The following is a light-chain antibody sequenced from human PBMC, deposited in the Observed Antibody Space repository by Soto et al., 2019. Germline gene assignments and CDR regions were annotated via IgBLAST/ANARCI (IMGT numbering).Light chain of an antibody. CDR2: DAS. Sequence: EIVMTQSPATLSVSPGERATLSCRASQSVSSNLAWYQQKPGQAPRLLIYDASNRATGIPARFSGSGSGTDFTLTISSLEPEDFAVYYCQQFYTWPVTFGGGTKVDI. CDR3: QQFYTWPVT. CDR1: QSVSSN. V-gene: IGKV3D-15*01. J-gene: IGKJ4*01.